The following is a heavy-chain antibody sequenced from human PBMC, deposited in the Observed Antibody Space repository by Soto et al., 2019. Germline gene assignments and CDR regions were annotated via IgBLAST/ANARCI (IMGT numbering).Heavy chain of an antibody. D-gene: IGHD2-8*02. CDR2: IYHSGST. V-gene: IGHV4-30-2*01. Sequence: QLQLQASGSGLVKPSQTLSLTCAVSGGSISSGGYSWSWIRQPPGKGLEWIGYIYHSGSTYYNPSLKSRVTISVDMSKNQFSLKLSSVTAADTAVYYCATEEGKGPIDYWGQGTLVTVSS. CDR1: GGSISSGGYS. CDR3: ATEEGKGPIDY. J-gene: IGHJ4*02.